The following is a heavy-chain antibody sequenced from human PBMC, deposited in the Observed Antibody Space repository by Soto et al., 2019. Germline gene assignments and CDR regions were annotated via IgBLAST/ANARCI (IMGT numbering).Heavy chain of an antibody. J-gene: IGHJ4*02. CDR3: TRARNCTNGECYYFHY. CDR2: ISSNGGSK. D-gene: IGHD2-8*01. V-gene: IGHV3-64*01. Sequence: EVQLVESGGGLVQPGGSLRLSCAASGFTCSSYAMHWVRQAPGKGLEYVSGISSNGGSKSYANSVKGRCTISRDNSRNTLYLQMGSLRAEDMGVYYFTRARNCTNGECYYFHYWGQGTLVTVSS. CDR1: GFTCSSYA.